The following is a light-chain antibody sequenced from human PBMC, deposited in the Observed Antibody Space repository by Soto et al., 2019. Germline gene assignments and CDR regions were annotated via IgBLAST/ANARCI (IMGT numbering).Light chain of an antibody. Sequence: DIQMTQSPSSVSASVGDRVTITCRASQGLGVWLGWYQQKPGKAPQLLIFGASGLQTGVPSRFSGSGSGTDFTLTISSLQPEDFATYYYQQAYSFPLTFGGGTKVEIK. CDR2: GAS. J-gene: IGKJ4*01. V-gene: IGKV1-12*01. CDR3: QQAYSFPLT. CDR1: QGLGVW.